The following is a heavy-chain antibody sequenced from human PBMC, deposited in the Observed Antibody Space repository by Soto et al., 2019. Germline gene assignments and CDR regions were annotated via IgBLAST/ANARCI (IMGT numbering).Heavy chain of an antibody. V-gene: IGHV4-30-4*01. CDR3: AGEEAARIERWFDP. D-gene: IGHD6-6*01. CDR2: ISYSGST. CDR1: GGSINTINNY. Sequence: SETLSLTCTVSGGSINTINNYWSWIRQPPGKGLEWIGFISYSGSTHYNPSLMSRLTISLDTSTNRFSLKLTSVTAADTAVYYCAGEEAARIERWFDPWGQGTLVTVSS. J-gene: IGHJ5*02.